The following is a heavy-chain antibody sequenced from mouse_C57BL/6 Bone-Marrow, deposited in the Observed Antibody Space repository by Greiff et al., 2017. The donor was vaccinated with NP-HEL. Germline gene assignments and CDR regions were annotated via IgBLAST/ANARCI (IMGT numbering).Heavy chain of an antibody. CDR2: ISSGSSTI. D-gene: IGHD2-3*01. CDR1: GFTFSDYG. CDR3: ARPDGAPYAMDY. J-gene: IGHJ4*01. Sequence: DVMLVESGGGLVKPGGSLKLSCAASGFTFSDYGMHWVRQAPEKGLERVAYISSGSSTIYYADTVKGRFTISRDNAKNTLFLQMTSLRSEDTAMYYCARPDGAPYAMDYWGQGTSVTVSS. V-gene: IGHV5-17*01.